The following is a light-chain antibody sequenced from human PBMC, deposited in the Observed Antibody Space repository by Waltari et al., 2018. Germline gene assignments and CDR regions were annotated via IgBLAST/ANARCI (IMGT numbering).Light chain of an antibody. V-gene: IGLV2-23*02. CDR2: DVN. CDR3: CSYAGSSTSV. CDR1: SSDVGGYNY. Sequence: QSALTQPASVSGSPGQSITISCTGTSSDVGGYNYVSWYQQHPGKAPTLMIYDVNKRPSGVSNRFSGSKSGNTASLTISGLQAEDEADYYCCSYAGSSTSVFGGGTKLTVL. J-gene: IGLJ2*01.